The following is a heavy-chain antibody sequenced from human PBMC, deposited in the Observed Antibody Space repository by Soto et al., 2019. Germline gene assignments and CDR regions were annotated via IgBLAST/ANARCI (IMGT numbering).Heavy chain of an antibody. CDR3: ARETVDYYDSSGYQRDAFDI. V-gene: IGHV3-48*03. D-gene: IGHD3-22*01. Sequence: GGSLRLSCAASGFTFSSYEMNWVRQAPGKGLEWVSYISSSGSTIYYADSVKGRFTISRDNAKNSLYLQMNSLRAEDTAVYYCARETVDYYDSSGYQRDAFDIWGQGTMVTVSS. CDR1: GFTFSSYE. J-gene: IGHJ3*02. CDR2: ISSSGSTI.